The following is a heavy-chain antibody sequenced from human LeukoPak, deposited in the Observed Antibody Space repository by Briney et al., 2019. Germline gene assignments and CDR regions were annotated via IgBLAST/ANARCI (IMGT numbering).Heavy chain of an antibody. Sequence: GGSLRLSCAASGFTFSSYEMSWVRQAPGKGLEWVSAISGSGGSTYYADSVKGRFTISRDNSKNTLYLQMNSLRAEDTAVYYCAKHYSLPGSFYYYYYMDVWGKGTTVTISS. V-gene: IGHV3-23*01. J-gene: IGHJ6*03. CDR1: GFTFSSYE. CDR3: AKHYSLPGSFYYYYYMDV. CDR2: ISGSGGST. D-gene: IGHD3-10*01.